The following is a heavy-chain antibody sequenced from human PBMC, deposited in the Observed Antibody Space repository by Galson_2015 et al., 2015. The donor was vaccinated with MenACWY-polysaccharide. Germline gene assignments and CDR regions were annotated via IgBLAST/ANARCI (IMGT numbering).Heavy chain of an antibody. CDR3: ARASSGWFDFDY. CDR1: GFTFSNYW. J-gene: IGHJ4*02. Sequence: SLRLSCAASGFTFSNYWMSWVRQAPGAGLEWVGSIKRDGSEKYYVDAVNGRFTITRDNAKNSLYLQMKSLRVKDTAVYYCARASSGWFDFDYWGQGTLVTVSS. CDR2: IKRDGSEK. D-gene: IGHD6-19*01. V-gene: IGHV3-7*01.